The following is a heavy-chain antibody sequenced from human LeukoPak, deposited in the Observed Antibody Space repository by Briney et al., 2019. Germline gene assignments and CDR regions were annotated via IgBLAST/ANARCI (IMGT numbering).Heavy chain of an antibody. V-gene: IGHV1-24*01. CDR1: GYTLTQLS. D-gene: IGHD6-13*01. Sequence: ASVKVSCKVSGYTLTQLSMHWVRQAPGKGLEWMGGFDPEDGETIYAQKFQGRVTMTEDTSTDTAYMELSSLRSEDTAVYYCATPSLSSWYFFDYWGQGTLVTVSS. J-gene: IGHJ4*02. CDR3: ATPSLSSWYFFDY. CDR2: FDPEDGET.